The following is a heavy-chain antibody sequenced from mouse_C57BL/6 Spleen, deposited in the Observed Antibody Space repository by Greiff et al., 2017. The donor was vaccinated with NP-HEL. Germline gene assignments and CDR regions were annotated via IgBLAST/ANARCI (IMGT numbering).Heavy chain of an antibody. Sequence: VQLKESGAELVKPGASVKMSCKASGYTFTSYWINWGKQRPGPGLEWIGDIYPGCGSTNYNEKFKSKATLTVDTSSSTAYMQLSSLTSEDSAVYYCARIVATRYAMDYWGQGTSVTVSS. D-gene: IGHD1-1*01. V-gene: IGHV1-55*01. CDR2: IYPGCGST. J-gene: IGHJ4*01. CDR3: ARIVATRYAMDY. CDR1: GYTFTSYW.